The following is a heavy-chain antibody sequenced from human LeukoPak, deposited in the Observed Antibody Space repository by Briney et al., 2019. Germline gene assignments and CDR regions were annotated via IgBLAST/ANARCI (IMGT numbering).Heavy chain of an antibody. J-gene: IGHJ4*02. CDR2: IYGSGST. Sequence: SETLSLTCTVSGVSINSHYLNWIRQPPGNGLEWIGFIYGSGSTNYNPSLMSRVTMSVDTSKSQFSLKLSSVTAADTAVYYCVVSPNQDFFDYWGQGTLVTVSS. CDR1: GVSINSHY. CDR3: VVSPNQDFFDY. V-gene: IGHV4-4*09.